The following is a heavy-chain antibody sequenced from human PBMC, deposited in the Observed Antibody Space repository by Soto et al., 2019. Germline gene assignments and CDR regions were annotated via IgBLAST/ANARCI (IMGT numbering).Heavy chain of an antibody. CDR2: ISGSGRTI. Sequence: GGSLRLSCEASGFTFSNYDMNWVRQAPGKGLEWVSYISGSGRTIYYADSVKGRFTISRDSAKKSLFLQMSSLRAEDTALYYCARGDDNSGYYYAFDSWGQGTPVTVSS. V-gene: IGHV3-48*03. D-gene: IGHD3-22*01. J-gene: IGHJ4*02. CDR1: GFTFSNYD. CDR3: ARGDDNSGYYYAFDS.